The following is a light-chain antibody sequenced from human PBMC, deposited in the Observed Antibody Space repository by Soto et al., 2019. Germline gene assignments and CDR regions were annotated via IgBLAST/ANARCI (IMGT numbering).Light chain of an antibody. CDR1: QSVSSN. CDR2: GAS. CDR3: QQYNNWPPWYT. V-gene: IGKV3-15*01. Sequence: EIVMTQSLATLSVSPGERATLSCRASQSVSSNLAWYQQKPGQAPRLLIYGASTRSTGIPARFSGSGSGTEFTLTISGLQSEDFAVYYCQQYNNWPPWYTFGQGTKLEIK. J-gene: IGKJ2*01.